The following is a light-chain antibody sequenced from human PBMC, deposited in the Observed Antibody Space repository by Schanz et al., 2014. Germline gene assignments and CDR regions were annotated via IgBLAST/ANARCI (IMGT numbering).Light chain of an antibody. Sequence: SSELTQPLSVSVALGQTARITCGGNNIGNKNVHWYQQKPGQAPVLVIYRDNYRPSGIPERFSGSNSGNTATLTISRAQAGDEADYYCQVWDSSTMLFGGGTKLTVL. V-gene: IGLV3-9*01. CDR2: RDN. CDR1: NIGNKN. CDR3: QVWDSSTML. J-gene: IGLJ2*01.